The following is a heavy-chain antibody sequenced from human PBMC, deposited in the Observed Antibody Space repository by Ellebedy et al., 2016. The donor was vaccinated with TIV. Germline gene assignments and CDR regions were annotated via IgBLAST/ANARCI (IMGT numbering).Heavy chain of an antibody. CDR3: AHSPFKALTGIPLYYFDQ. D-gene: IGHD3-9*01. V-gene: IGHV2-5*01. CDR2: TYWNDEK. Sequence: SGPTLVKHTQTLTLTCTLSGLSLSTSGVTVGWIRQPPGKALEWLALTYWNDEKRFSPSLKSRLTVTRDTSRNRVVLTMAKMGPVDTATYYCAHSPFKALTGIPLYYFDQWGQGTLVTVSS. J-gene: IGHJ4*02. CDR1: GLSLSTSGVT.